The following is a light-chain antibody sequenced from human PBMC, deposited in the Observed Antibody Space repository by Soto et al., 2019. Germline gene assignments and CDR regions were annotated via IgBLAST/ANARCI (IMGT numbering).Light chain of an antibody. V-gene: IGKV3-11*01. CDR1: QSVGTY. J-gene: IGKJ1*01. Sequence: EIVLTQSPATLSLSPGERATLSCRVSQSVGTYLDWYQQKPGQAPRLLIYDASNKATGIPARFSGSVSGTNFTRTNNSLEPEDFAFYYRQQRNNWAWTVRQGTQVEIK. CDR2: DAS. CDR3: QQRNNWAWT.